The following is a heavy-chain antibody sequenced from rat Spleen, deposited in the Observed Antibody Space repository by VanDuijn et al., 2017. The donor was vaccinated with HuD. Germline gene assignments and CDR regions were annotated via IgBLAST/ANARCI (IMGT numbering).Heavy chain of an antibody. J-gene: IGHJ2*01. CDR2: IWSGGST. V-gene: IGHV2S8*01. CDR3: ARLGLPGFLY. Sequence: QVQLKESGPGLVQPSRTLSLTCTVSGFSLTNYGINWIRQPPGKGLEWIAAIWSGGSTFYNSALKSRLSISRDTSKSQVLLKMNSLQTEDTAMYFCARLGLPGFLYWGQGVMVTVSS. CDR1: GFSLTNYG. D-gene: IGHD1-4*01.